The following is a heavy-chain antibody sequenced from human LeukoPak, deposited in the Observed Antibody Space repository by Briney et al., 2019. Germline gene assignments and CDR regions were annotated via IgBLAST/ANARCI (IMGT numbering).Heavy chain of an antibody. V-gene: IGHV3-74*01. J-gene: IGHJ4*02. Sequence: PGGSLRLSCAASGFTFSSYWMHWVRQGPGKGLVWVSRINNDGRSANYADSVKGRFTISRDNAKNTLYLQMNSLRAEDTAVYYCARDLRTPSDTNIAIDYWGQGTLDTVSS. CDR3: ARDLRTPSDTNIAIDY. CDR2: INNDGRSA. CDR1: GFTFSSYW. D-gene: IGHD4-23*01.